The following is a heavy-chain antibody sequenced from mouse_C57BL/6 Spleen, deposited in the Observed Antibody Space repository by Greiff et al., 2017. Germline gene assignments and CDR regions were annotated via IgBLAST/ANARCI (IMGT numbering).Heavy chain of an antibody. CDR1: GYSITSGYD. CDR2: ISYSGST. CDR3: ARDYGRGFDY. D-gene: IGHD1-1*01. V-gene: IGHV3-1*01. J-gene: IGHJ2*01. Sequence: DVKLQESGPGMVKPSQSLSLTCTVTGYSITSGYDWHWIRHFPGNKLEWMGYISYSGSTNYNPSLKSRISITHDTSKNHFFLKLNSVTTEDTATYYCARDYGRGFDYWGQGTTLTVSS.